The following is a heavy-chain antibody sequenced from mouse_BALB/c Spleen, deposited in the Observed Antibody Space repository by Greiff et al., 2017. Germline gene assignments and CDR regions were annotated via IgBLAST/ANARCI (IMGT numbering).Heavy chain of an antibody. J-gene: IGHJ3*01. V-gene: IGHV1-14*01. CDR2: INPYNDGT. Sequence: VQLQQSGPELVKPGASVKMSCKASGYTFTSYVMHWVKQKPGQGLEWIGYINPYNDGTKYNEKFKGKATLTSDKSSSTAYMELSSLTSEDSAVYYCARAPLTATAWFAYWGQGTLVTVSA. CDR1: GYTFTSYV. CDR3: ARAPLTATAWFAY. D-gene: IGHD1-2*01.